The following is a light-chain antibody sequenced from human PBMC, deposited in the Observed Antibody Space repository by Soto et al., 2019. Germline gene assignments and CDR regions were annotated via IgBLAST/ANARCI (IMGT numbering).Light chain of an antibody. CDR3: SSYAGSNNLV. V-gene: IGLV2-8*01. CDR2: EVT. CDR1: SSDVGGYKY. Sequence: QSALTQPPSASGSPGQSVTLSCTGTSSDVGGYKYVSWYQQHPGKAPKLLIFEVTRWPSGVPDRFSGSKSGNTASLTVSGLRAEDEADYFCSSYAGSNNLVFGGGTKLTVL. J-gene: IGLJ2*01.